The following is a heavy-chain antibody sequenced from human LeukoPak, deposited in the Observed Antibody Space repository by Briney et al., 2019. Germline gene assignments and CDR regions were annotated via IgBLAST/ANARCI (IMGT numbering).Heavy chain of an antibody. D-gene: IGHD6-13*01. J-gene: IGHJ4*02. CDR3: AREWQGGIAAAGTRIEGDY. CDR2: IKQDGREK. Sequence: GGSLRLSCAVSGFSVSGYWMTWVRQAPGKGLEWVANIKQDGREKNYVDSVKGRFAISRDNAENSLFLQMNSLRVEDTAVYYCAREWQGGIAAAGTRIEGDYWGQGTLVAVSS. V-gene: IGHV3-7*01. CDR1: GFSVSGYW.